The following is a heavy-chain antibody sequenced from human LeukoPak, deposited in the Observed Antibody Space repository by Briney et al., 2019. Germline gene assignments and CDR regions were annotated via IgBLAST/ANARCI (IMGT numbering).Heavy chain of an antibody. Sequence: SETLSLTCTVSGGSISSSSYYWGWIRQPPGKGLEWIGSIYYSGSTYYNPSLKSRVTISVDTSKNQFSLKLSSVTAADTAVYYCARQGEYCFDYWGQGTLVTVSS. CDR3: ARQGEYCFDY. J-gene: IGHJ4*02. V-gene: IGHV4-39*01. CDR2: IYYSGST. D-gene: IGHD3-16*01. CDR1: GGSISSSSYY.